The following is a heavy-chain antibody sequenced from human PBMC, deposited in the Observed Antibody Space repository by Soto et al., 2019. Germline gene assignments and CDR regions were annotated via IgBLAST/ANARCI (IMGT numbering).Heavy chain of an antibody. CDR1: GFTFSSYA. CDR2: ISGSGGST. V-gene: IGHV3-23*01. Sequence: EVQLLESGGGLVQPGGSLRLSCAASGFTFSSYAMSWVRQAPGKGMEWVAAISGSGGSTYYADSVKGRFTISRENSKNTVYLQMNSLRAEDAAVYYCAKDLVGSNADYYDYWGQGTLVTVSS. J-gene: IGHJ4*02. D-gene: IGHD2-15*01. CDR3: AKDLVGSNADYYDY.